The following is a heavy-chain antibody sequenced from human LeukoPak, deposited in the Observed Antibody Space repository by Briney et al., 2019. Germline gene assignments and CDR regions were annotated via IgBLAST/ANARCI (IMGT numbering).Heavy chain of an antibody. D-gene: IGHD6-19*01. V-gene: IGHV4-39*01. CDR3: TAVAGPWDNWFDP. J-gene: IGHJ5*02. CDR2: IYYSGST. CDR1: GGSISSSSYY. Sequence: PSETLSLTCTVSGGSISSSSYYWGWIRQPPGKGLEWIGSIYYSGSTYYNPSLKSRVTISVDTSKNQFSLKLSSVTAADTAVYYCTAVAGPWDNWFDPWGQGTLVTVSS.